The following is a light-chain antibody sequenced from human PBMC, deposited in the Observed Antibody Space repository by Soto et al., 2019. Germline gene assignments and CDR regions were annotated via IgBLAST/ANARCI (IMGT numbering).Light chain of an antibody. Sequence: EIVLTQSPGTLSLSPGERLTLSCRTSQSLSTRSLAWYQQKPGQAPRLLIFGASTRATGIPARFSGSGSGTDFTLTISSLQSEDFAVYYCQQYNNWPPITFGQGTRLEIK. V-gene: IGKV3-15*01. J-gene: IGKJ5*01. CDR3: QQYNNWPPIT. CDR1: QSLSTRS. CDR2: GAS.